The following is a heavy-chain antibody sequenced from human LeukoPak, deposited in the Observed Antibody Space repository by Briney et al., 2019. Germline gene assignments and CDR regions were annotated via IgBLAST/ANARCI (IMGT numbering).Heavy chain of an antibody. CDR1: GFTFSTYN. D-gene: IGHD5-12*01. CDR2: ITSSSTYI. J-gene: IGHJ4*02. V-gene: IGHV3-21*01. Sequence: GGSLRLSCAASGFTFSTYNMNWVRQAPGKGLEWVSSITSSSTYIYYADSVKGRFTISRDNAKNSLYLQMNSLRAEDTAVYYCARGDWLPLPYAFDHWGQGTLVTVSS. CDR3: ARGDWLPLPYAFDH.